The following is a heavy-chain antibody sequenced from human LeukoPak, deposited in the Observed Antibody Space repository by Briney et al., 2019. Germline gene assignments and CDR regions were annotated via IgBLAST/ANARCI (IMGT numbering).Heavy chain of an antibody. CDR3: ARESYDYGDYGFDY. V-gene: IGHV3-21*01. CDR2: ISSSSSYI. CDR1: GFTFSSYS. D-gene: IGHD4-17*01. J-gene: IGHJ4*02. Sequence: PGRSLRLSCAASGFTFSSYSMNWVRQAPGKGLEWVSSISSSSSYIYYADSVKGRFTISRDNAKNSLYLQMNSLRAEDTAVYYCARESYDYGDYGFDYWGQGTLVTVSS.